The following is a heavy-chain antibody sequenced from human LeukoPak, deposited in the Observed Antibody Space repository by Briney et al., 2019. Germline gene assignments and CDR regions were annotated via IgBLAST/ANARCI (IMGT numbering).Heavy chain of an antibody. Sequence: GESLKISCKGSGYSFTSYWISWVRQMPGKGLEWTGRIDPSDSYTNYSPSFQGHVTISADKSISTAYLQWSSLKASDTAMYYCARLFGYCSGGSCYQADYWGQGTLVTVSS. D-gene: IGHD2-15*01. CDR1: GYSFTSYW. CDR3: ARLFGYCSGGSCYQADY. J-gene: IGHJ4*02. V-gene: IGHV5-10-1*01. CDR2: IDPSDSYT.